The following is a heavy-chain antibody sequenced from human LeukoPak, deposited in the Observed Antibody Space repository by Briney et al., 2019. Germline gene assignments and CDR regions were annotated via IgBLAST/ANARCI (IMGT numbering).Heavy chain of an antibody. CDR2: IYHSGST. CDR1: GYSISSGYY. Sequence: SETLSLTCTVSGYSISSGYYWGWIRQPPGKGLEWIGSIYHSGSTYYNPSLKSRVTISVDTSKNQFSLKLSSVTAADTAVYYCASWGGDDAFDIWGQGTMVTVSS. V-gene: IGHV4-38-2*02. CDR3: ASWGGDDAFDI. J-gene: IGHJ3*02. D-gene: IGHD3-10*01.